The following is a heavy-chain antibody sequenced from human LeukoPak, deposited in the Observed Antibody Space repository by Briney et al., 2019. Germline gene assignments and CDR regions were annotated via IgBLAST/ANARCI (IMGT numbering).Heavy chain of an antibody. CDR2: IYYSGST. CDR1: GDSLGSGMYY. V-gene: IGHV4-39*01. CDR3: ARRIAAAGKFGYMDV. J-gene: IGHJ6*03. D-gene: IGHD6-13*01. Sequence: PSETLSLTRTVSGDSLGSGMYYWGWIRQAPGKGLTWIGSIYYSGSTYYNPSLKSRVTISVDTSKNQFSLKLSSVTAADTAVYYCARRIAAAGKFGYMDVWGKGTTVTVSS.